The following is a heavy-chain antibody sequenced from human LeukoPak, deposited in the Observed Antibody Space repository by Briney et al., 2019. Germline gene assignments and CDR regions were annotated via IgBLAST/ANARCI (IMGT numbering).Heavy chain of an antibody. CDR3: TRPDDYGDY. V-gene: IGHV3-73*01. Sequence: GGSLRLSCAASGFTFSGSALHWVRQASGKGLEWVGRIRSTANGYATAYAASVKGRFTISRDDSKNTAYLQMDSLKTEDTALYYCTRPDDYGDYWGQGTLVTVSS. CDR1: GFTFSGSA. J-gene: IGHJ4*02. CDR2: IRSTANGYAT.